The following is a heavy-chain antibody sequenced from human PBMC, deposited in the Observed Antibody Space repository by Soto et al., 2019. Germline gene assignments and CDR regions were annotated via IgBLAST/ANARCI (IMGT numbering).Heavy chain of an antibody. Sequence: VASVKVSCKASGGTFSSYAISWVRQAPGQGLEWMGGIIPIFGTANYAQKFQGRVTITADKSTSTAYMELSSLRSEDTAVYYCARLWFGDHVAAFDIWGQGTMVTVSS. CDR3: ARLWFGDHVAAFDI. J-gene: IGHJ3*02. CDR2: IIPIFGTA. V-gene: IGHV1-69*06. D-gene: IGHD3-10*01. CDR1: GGTFSSYA.